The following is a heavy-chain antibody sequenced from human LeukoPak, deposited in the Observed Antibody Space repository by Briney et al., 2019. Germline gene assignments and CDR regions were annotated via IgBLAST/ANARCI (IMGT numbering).Heavy chain of an antibody. CDR3: AREGGPYRPLDY. Sequence: NPSGTLSLTCGVSGXSITITNYWTWVRQPPGKGLAWIGEVNLQGSTNYNPSLMGRVAISVDTSENHISLQLTSVTAADTAVYYCAREGGPYRPLDYSGQGTLVTVSS. CDR1: GXSITITNY. J-gene: IGHJ4*02. V-gene: IGHV4-4*02. CDR2: VNLQGST.